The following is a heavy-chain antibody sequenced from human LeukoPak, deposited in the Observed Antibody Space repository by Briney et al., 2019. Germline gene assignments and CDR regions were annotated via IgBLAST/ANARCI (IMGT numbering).Heavy chain of an antibody. J-gene: IGHJ6*02. CDR3: AKDRISTGPAGTYYYGMDV. CDR2: ISCDGSNT. CDR1: GFTFSSYA. Sequence: AGGSLRLSCAASGFTFSSYAMRWVRQAPGKGLEWVAVISCDGSNTYYADSVKGRFTISGDNSKNTLYLQMNSLRAEDTAVYYCAKDRISTGPAGTYYYGMDVWGQGTTVTVSS. V-gene: IGHV3-30*18. D-gene: IGHD1-1*01.